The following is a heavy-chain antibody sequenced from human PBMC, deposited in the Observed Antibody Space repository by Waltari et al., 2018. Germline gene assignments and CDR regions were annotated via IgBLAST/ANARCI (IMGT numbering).Heavy chain of an antibody. CDR1: GFIFSDYA. CDR3: SKNRAATDALDI. Sequence: QLLESGGGLVQPGGSLRLSCEASGFIFSDYAINWVRQAPGKGLEWVSVIYSGGSKYYADSVKGRFTVSRDNSRDTVYLQMDSLRAEDTAKYFCSKNRAATDALDIWGQGTTVAVSS. CDR2: IYSGGSK. V-gene: IGHV3-23*03. J-gene: IGHJ3*02.